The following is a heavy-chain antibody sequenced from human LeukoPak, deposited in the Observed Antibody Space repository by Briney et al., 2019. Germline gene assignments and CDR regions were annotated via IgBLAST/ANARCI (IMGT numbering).Heavy chain of an antibody. Sequence: GGSLRLSCAASGFTFSSYSMNWVRQAPGKGLEWVSYISSNIITIYYADSVKGRFTISRDNAKSSLYLQMNSLRAEDTAVYYCMSRSYGSLDDYWGQGTLVTVSS. V-gene: IGHV3-48*01. CDR1: GFTFSSYS. CDR2: ISSNIITI. J-gene: IGHJ4*02. D-gene: IGHD4-17*01. CDR3: MSRSYGSLDDY.